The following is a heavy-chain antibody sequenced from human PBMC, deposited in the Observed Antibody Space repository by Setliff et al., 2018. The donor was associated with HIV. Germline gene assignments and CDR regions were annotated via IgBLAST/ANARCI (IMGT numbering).Heavy chain of an antibody. CDR3: ARAGSGSYYNAPHY. D-gene: IGHD3-10*01. V-gene: IGHV5-51*01. CDR1: GYSFTSNW. Sequence: PGESLTISCKGSGYSFTSNWIGWVRQMPGKGLEWMGSIYPGDSDARYSPSFQGQVTISADKSISTAYLQWSSLKASDTAMYYCARAGSGSYYNAPHYWGQGTLVTVSS. J-gene: IGHJ4*02. CDR2: IYPGDSDA.